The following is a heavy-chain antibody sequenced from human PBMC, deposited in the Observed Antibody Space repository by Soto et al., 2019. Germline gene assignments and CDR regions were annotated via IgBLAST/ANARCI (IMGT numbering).Heavy chain of an antibody. J-gene: IGHJ4*02. V-gene: IGHV1-18*01. D-gene: IGHD6-19*01. Sequence: ASVKVSCKASGYTFTSYGISWVRQAPGQGLEWMGWISAYNGNTNYAQKLQGRVTMTTDTSTSTDYMELRSLRSDDTAVYYCARDIAVADPPFDYWGQGTLVTVSS. CDR3: ARDIAVADPPFDY. CDR2: ISAYNGNT. CDR1: GYTFTSYG.